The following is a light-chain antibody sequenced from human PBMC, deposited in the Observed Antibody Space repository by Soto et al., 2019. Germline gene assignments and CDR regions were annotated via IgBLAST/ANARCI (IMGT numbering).Light chain of an antibody. CDR3: QQYNNAYT. Sequence: EIVMTQSPATLSVSPGERATLSCRASQSVSSNLAWYQQKPGQAPRLLIYGASTRATGIPARFSGSGSGTEFTLNISSLQSEDFAVYYCQQYNNAYTFGQGTKLEIK. J-gene: IGKJ2*01. CDR1: QSVSSN. V-gene: IGKV3-15*01. CDR2: GAS.